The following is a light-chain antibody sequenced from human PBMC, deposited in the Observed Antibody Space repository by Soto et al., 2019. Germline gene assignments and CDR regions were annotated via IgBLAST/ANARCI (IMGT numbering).Light chain of an antibody. CDR3: SSYTSISTYV. CDR1: SSDVGGYNY. J-gene: IGLJ1*01. CDR2: DVS. V-gene: IGLV2-14*01. Sequence: QSALTQPASVSGSPGQSITISCTGTSSDVGGYNYVSWYQQFPGKAPKLMIYDVSNRPSGVSNRFSGSKSGNTASLTISGLQAEDEADYYCSSYTSISTYVFGSGTKVTVL.